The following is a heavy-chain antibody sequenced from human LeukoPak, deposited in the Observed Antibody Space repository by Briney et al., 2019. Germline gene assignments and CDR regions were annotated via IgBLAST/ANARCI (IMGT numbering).Heavy chain of an antibody. V-gene: IGHV1-69*06. CDR2: IIPIFGTT. D-gene: IGHD3-22*01. J-gene: IGHJ4*02. Sequence: SVKVSCKASGGTFNSYAISWVRQAPGQGLEWMGGIIPIFGTTNYARKFRGRVTLTADKSTRTAYMELSSLRSEDTAVYYCARAPSGYSDYWGQGTLVTVSS. CDR3: ARAPSGYSDY. CDR1: GGTFNSYA.